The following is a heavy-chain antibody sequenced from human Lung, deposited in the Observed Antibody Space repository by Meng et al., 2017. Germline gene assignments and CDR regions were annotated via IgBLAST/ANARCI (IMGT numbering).Heavy chain of an antibody. CDR2: INTYNGKT. V-gene: IGHV1-18*01. J-gene: IGHJ4*02. CDR1: GYTLSSDG. CDR3: ATRGNPYLNC. Sequence: VQLVQSGAEVKRPAASVTVSCEASGYTLSSDGFSWVRQAPGQGLEWLGWINTYNGKTDYAQKFQGRITTTTDTFTSTAYMELRNLRSDDTAVYYCATRGNPYLNCWGQGTLVTVSS.